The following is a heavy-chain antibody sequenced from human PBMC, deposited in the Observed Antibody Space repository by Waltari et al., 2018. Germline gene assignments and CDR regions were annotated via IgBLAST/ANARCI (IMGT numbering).Heavy chain of an antibody. CDR1: GGTFSSYA. D-gene: IGHD3-10*02. CDR3: AREVLPGDVRGYFQH. Sequence: QVQLVQSGAEVKKPGSSVKVSCKASGGTFSSYAISWVRQAPGQGLEWMGGSIPIFGKANYAQKFQGRVTITADEATSAAYMELSSLRSEDTAVYYCAREVLPGDVRGYFQHWGQGTLVTVSS. CDR2: SIPIFGKA. J-gene: IGHJ1*01. V-gene: IGHV1-69*01.